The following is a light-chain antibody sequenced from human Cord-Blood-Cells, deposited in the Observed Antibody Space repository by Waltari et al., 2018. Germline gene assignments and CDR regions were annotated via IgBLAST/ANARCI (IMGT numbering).Light chain of an antibody. J-gene: IGKJ1*01. V-gene: IGKV4-1*01. Sequence: DIVMTQSPDSLAVSLGERDTITCKSRQSVLYSSNNKNYLAWYQQKPGQPPKLLIYWASTRESGVPDRFSGSGSGTDFTLTISSLQAEDVAVYYCQQYYSTPTFGQGTKVEIK. CDR2: WAS. CDR1: QSVLYSSNNKNY. CDR3: QQYYSTPT.